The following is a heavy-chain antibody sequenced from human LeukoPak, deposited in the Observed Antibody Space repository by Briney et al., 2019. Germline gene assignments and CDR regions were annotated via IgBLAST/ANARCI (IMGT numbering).Heavy chain of an antibody. CDR1: GFPFSSYA. J-gene: IGHJ4*02. Sequence: GGPLRLSCAASGFPFSSYAMNWVRQAPGKGLEWVSVIAGSDGFTQYADSVKGRFTISRDNSKNTVYLQMNRLRVEDTALYYCVRSLDYWGQGTLVTVSS. CDR2: IAGSDGFT. CDR3: VRSLDY. V-gene: IGHV3-23*01.